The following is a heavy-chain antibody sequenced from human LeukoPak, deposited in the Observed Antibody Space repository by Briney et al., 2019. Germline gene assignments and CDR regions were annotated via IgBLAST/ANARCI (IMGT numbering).Heavy chain of an antibody. CDR3: ARHKAKHFWSGYYTGTHFDY. J-gene: IGHJ4*02. D-gene: IGHD3-3*02. CDR2: INHSGST. CDR1: GGSFSGYY. Sequence: SETLSLTCAVYGGSFSGYYWSWIRQPPGKGLEWIGEINHSGSTNYNPSLKSRVTISVDTSKNQFYLKLSSVTAADTAVYYCARHKAKHFWSGYYTGTHFDYWGQGTLVTVSS. V-gene: IGHV4-34*01.